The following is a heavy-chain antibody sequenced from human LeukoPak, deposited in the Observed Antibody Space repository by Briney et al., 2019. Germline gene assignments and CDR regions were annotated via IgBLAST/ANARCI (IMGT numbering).Heavy chain of an antibody. D-gene: IGHD2-15*01. CDR3: ARWQLLNDAFDI. J-gene: IGHJ3*02. CDR2: INPNSGGT. Sequence: ASVKVSCKASGYTFTGYYMHWVRQAPGQGLEWMGWINPNSGGTNYAQKFQGRVTMTRDTSISTAYMELSRLRSDDTAVYYCARWQLLNDAFDIWDQGTMVTVSS. CDR1: GYTFTGYY. V-gene: IGHV1-2*02.